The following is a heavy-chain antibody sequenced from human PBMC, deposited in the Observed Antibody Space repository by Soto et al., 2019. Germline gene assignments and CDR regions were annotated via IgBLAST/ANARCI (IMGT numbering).Heavy chain of an antibody. V-gene: IGHV4-59*08. CDR2: IYYSGST. CDR3: ARQYCTNGVCFDY. D-gene: IGHD2-8*01. J-gene: IGHJ4*02. Sequence: SETLSLTCTVSGGSISSYYWSWIRQPPGKGLEWIGYIYYSGSTNYNPSLKSRVTISVDTSKNQFSLKLSSVTAADTAVYYCARQYCTNGVCFDYWGQGTLVTVSS. CDR1: GGSISSYY.